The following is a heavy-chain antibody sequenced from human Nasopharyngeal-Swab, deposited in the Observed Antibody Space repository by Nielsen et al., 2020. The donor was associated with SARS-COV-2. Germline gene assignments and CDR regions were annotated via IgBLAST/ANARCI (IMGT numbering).Heavy chain of an antibody. CDR3: ARVFWFPYYMDV. CDR2: IYHNGST. D-gene: IGHD3-3*01. J-gene: IGHJ6*03. Sequence: WIRQPPGKGLEWIGEIYHNGSTNYNRSLKSRVTISVDTSKNQFSLKLSSVTAADTAVYYCARVFWFPYYMDVWGKGTTVTVSS. V-gene: IGHV4-34*13.